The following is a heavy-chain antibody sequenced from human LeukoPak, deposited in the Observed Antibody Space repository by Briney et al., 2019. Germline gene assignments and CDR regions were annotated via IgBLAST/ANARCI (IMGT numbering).Heavy chain of an antibody. CDR2: IYYSGST. CDR1: GGSISSSSYY. D-gene: IGHD2-8*01. CDR3: AGGCTNGVCYMLGIYYYYGMDV. J-gene: IGHJ6*02. V-gene: IGHV4-39*01. Sequence: SETLSLTCTVSGGSISSSSYYWGWIRQPPGKGLEWIGSIYYSGSTYYNPSLKSRVTISVDTSNNQFSLKLSSVTAADTAVYYCAGGCTNGVCYMLGIYYYYGMDVWGQGTTVTVPS.